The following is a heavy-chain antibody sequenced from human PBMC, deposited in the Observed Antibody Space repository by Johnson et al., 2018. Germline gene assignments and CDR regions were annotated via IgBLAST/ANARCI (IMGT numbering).Heavy chain of an antibody. J-gene: IGHJ6*04. CDR3: AGASYNWNDGRRMDG. CDR1: GFTFSSYW. V-gene: IGHV3-7*01. D-gene: IGHD1-1*01. CDR2: IKQDGSEK. Sequence: EVQLVESGGGLVQPGGSLRLSCAASGFTFSSYWMSWVRQAPGKGLEWVANIKQDGSEKYYVDSVKGRFTISRDNAKNSLYLQMNSLRAEDTAVYYCAGASYNWNDGRRMDGWGKGTTVTVS.